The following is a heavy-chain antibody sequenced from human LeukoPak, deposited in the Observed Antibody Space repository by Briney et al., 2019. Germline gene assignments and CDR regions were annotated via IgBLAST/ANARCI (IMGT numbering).Heavy chain of an antibody. J-gene: IGHJ5*02. Sequence: GGSLRLSCAASGFTFSTYCMHWVRQAPGKGLVWVSRISGDGSATIYADSVKGRFTISRDNAENTMYLQMNSLTVEDTAVYYCTRRVSATRWFDPWGQGTLVTVSS. D-gene: IGHD2-15*01. CDR1: GFTFSTYC. CDR2: ISGDGSAT. V-gene: IGHV3-74*01. CDR3: TRRVSATRWFDP.